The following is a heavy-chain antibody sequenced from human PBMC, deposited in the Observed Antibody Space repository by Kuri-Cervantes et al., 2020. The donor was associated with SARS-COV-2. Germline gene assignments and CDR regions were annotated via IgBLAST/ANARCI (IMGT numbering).Heavy chain of an antibody. CDR3: ARDGTVYDILTAYYYGMDV. V-gene: IGHV3-74*01. Sequence: GESLKISCAASGFTFSGHWIHWVRQAPGKGLVWVSRINPDGSYTNNADSVKGRFTISRDNSKNTLYLQMNSLRAEDTAVYYCARDGTVYDILTAYYYGMDVWGQGTTVTVSS. D-gene: IGHD3-9*01. CDR1: GFTFSGHW. J-gene: IGHJ6*02. CDR2: INPDGSYT.